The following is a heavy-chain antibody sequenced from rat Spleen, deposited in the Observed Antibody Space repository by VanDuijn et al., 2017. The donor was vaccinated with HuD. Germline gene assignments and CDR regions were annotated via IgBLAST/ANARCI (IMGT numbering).Heavy chain of an antibody. J-gene: IGHJ2*01. Sequence: EVQLVESDGGLVQPGRSLKLSCAASGFTFSDYYMAWVRQAPTKGLEWVATISYDGSSTYYRDSVKGRFTISRDNAKSTLYLQMDSLRSEDTATYYCTTRYYDGYYYFDYWGQGVMVTVSS. CDR2: ISYDGSST. D-gene: IGHD1-12*03. CDR3: TTRYYDGYYYFDY. CDR1: GFTFSDYY. V-gene: IGHV5-29*01.